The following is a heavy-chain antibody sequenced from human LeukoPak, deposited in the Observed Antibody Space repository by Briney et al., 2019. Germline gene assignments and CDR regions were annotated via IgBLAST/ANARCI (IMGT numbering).Heavy chain of an antibody. CDR2: INHSGST. J-gene: IGHJ4*02. CDR3: ARAYSFTARNDY. CDR1: GGSFSGYY. V-gene: IGHV4-34*01. D-gene: IGHD5-18*01. Sequence: SETLSLTCAVYGGSFSGYYWSWIRQPPGKGLEWIGEINHSGSTNYNPSLKSRVTISVDTSKNQFSPKLSSVTAADTAVYYCARAYSFTARNDYWGQGTLVTVSS.